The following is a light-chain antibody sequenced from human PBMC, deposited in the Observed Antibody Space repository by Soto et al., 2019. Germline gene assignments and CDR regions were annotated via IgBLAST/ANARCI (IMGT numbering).Light chain of an antibody. CDR1: QSVGTK. CDR2: GAS. J-gene: IGKJ1*01. V-gene: IGKV3-20*01. Sequence: EIVMTQSPGALSVSPGERATVSCRASQSVGTKLAWYQQKPGQAPRLLIHGASTRATGIPDRFSGSGSGTDFTLTISRLEPEDFAVYYCQQYGSSPSTFGQGTKVDIK. CDR3: QQYGSSPST.